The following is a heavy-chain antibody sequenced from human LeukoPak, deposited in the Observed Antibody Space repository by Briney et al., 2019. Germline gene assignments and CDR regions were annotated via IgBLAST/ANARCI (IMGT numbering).Heavy chain of an antibody. V-gene: IGHV3-30*02. CDR3: AKERDTAWVTIDY. CDR2: IRYDGSNK. J-gene: IGHJ4*02. D-gene: IGHD5-18*01. Sequence: PGGSLRLSCAASGFTFSSYGMHWVRQAPGKGLEWVAFIRYDGSNKYYADSVKGRFTSSRDNSKNTLYLQMNSLRAEDTAVYYCAKERDTAWVTIDYSGEGALVTVSS. CDR1: GFTFSSYG.